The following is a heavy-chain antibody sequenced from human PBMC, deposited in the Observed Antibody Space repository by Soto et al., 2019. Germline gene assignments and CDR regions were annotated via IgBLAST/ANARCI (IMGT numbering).Heavy chain of an antibody. Sequence: QVQLVESGGCLVKPGGSLRLSCAASGFTFSDHYMSWIRQAPGKGLEWVSYISSSGSPIYYADSVKGRFTISRDNAKNSVYLELNSLRVEDTAVYYCARSVRGVESFWGQGTLVTVSS. CDR3: ARSVRGVESF. D-gene: IGHD3-10*01. CDR2: ISSSGSPI. CDR1: GFTFSDHY. V-gene: IGHV3-11*01. J-gene: IGHJ4*02.